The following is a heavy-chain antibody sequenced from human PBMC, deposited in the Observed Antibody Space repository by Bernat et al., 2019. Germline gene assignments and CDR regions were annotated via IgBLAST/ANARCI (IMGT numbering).Heavy chain of an antibody. CDR3: AIADYRYFAWSLGGTDY. CDR2: ISYDGSDK. CDR1: GFTFSSYA. Sequence: QVQLVESGGGVVQPGRSLRLSCAASGFTFSSYAIHWVRQAPGKGLEWVAVISYDGSDKYYADSVKGRFTISRDDSKNTVYLRMNSLGVDDTAVYFCAIADYRYFAWSLGGTDYLGQGTLVTVSS. D-gene: IGHD3-9*01. V-gene: IGHV3-30*01. J-gene: IGHJ4*02.